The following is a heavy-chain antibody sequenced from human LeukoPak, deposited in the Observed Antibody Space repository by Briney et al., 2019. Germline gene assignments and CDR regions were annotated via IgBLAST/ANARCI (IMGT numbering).Heavy chain of an antibody. D-gene: IGHD3-16*02. CDR3: ARDHVINQAPPGF. Sequence: GRSLRLSCAASGFTFTNYGMHWVRQAPGKGLEWVAVVWSDGTNKYYADSVKGRFTISRDNSKNTVYLQMNSLRAEDTAVYYCARDHVINQAPPGFWGQGTLVTVSS. J-gene: IGHJ4*02. CDR1: GFTFTNYG. CDR2: VWSDGTNK. V-gene: IGHV3-33*01.